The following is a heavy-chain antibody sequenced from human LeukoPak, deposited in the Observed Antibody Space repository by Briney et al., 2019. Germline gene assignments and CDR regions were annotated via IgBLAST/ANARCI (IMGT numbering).Heavy chain of an antibody. CDR3: ARGATYAYYQDY. D-gene: IGHD1-26*01. J-gene: IGHJ4*02. Sequence: GGSLRLSCADSGFTFSSHWMHWVRQAPGKGLVWVSRIKYDASSTSFADSVKGRFTISRDNAKNTLYLQMNSLRAEDTAVYYCARGATYAYYQDYWGRGTLVTVSS. CDR2: IKYDASST. V-gene: IGHV3-74*01. CDR1: GFTFSSHW.